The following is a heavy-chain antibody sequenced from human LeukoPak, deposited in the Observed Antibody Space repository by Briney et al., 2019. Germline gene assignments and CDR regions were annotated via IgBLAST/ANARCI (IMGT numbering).Heavy chain of an antibody. V-gene: IGHV4-59*05. D-gene: IGHD1-26*01. CDR3: ARHIVCRWELLMNGCFGFDY. CDR1: GGSISSYY. Sequence: SETLSLTCTVSGGSISSYYWSWIRQPPGKGLEWIGRIYYSGSTYYNPSLKSRVTISVDTSKNQFSLKLSSVTAADTAVYYCARHIVCRWELLMNGCFGFDYWGQGTLVTVSS. J-gene: IGHJ4*02. CDR2: IYYSGST.